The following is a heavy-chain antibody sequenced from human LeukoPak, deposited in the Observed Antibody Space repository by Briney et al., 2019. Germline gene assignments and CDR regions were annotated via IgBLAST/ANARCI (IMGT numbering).Heavy chain of an antibody. Sequence: ASVKVSCKASGYTFTSYGISWVRQAPGQGLEWMGWISAYNGNTNYAQKLQGRVTMTTDTSTSTAYMELSSLRSEDTAVYYCARGPELVRGVKSYYYYYMDVWGKGTTVTISS. V-gene: IGHV1-18*01. CDR2: ISAYNGNT. CDR3: ARGPELVRGVKSYYYYYMDV. CDR1: GYTFTSYG. D-gene: IGHD3-10*01. J-gene: IGHJ6*03.